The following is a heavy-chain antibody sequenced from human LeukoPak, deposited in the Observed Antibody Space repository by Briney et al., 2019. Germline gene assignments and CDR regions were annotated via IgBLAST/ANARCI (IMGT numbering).Heavy chain of an antibody. V-gene: IGHV3-30*02. Sequence: GGSLRLSCAASGFTFSNCGMHWVRRAPGKGLEWVAFIRYDGSYKYYADSVKGRFTISRDDSKNTLYLQMNSLRAEDTAVYYCAKTKEWNTNSWSYFDYWGQGTLVTVSS. D-gene: IGHD6-13*01. J-gene: IGHJ4*02. CDR2: IRYDGSYK. CDR1: GFTFSNCG. CDR3: AKTKEWNTNSWSYFDY.